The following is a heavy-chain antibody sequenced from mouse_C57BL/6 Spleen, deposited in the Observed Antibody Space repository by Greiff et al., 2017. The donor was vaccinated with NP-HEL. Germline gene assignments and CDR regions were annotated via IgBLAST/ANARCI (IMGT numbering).Heavy chain of an antibody. Sequence: EVKLVESGGDLVKPGGSLKLSCAASGFTFSSYGMSWVRQTPDKRLEWVATISSGGSYTYYPDSVKGRFTISRDNAKNTLYLQMSSLKSEDTAMYYCARLLKEAMDYWGQGTSVTVSS. CDR3: ARLLKEAMDY. J-gene: IGHJ4*01. D-gene: IGHD1-3*01. CDR2: ISSGGSYT. CDR1: GFTFSSYG. V-gene: IGHV5-6*02.